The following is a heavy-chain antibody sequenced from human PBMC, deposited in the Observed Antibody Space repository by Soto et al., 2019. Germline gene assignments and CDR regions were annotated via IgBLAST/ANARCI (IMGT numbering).Heavy chain of an antibody. Sequence: QVQLVESGGGVVQPGRSLRLSCAASGFTFSNYGMHWVRQAPGKGLEWVAVILNDGSNRYNADSVKDRFTISRDNSKKMLYLQMNSLRAEDTAVYYCARDDEYSGNGMDVWGQGTTVTVS. CDR1: GFTFSNYG. CDR3: ARDDEYSGNGMDV. D-gene: IGHD3-10*01. V-gene: IGHV3-33*01. J-gene: IGHJ6*02. CDR2: ILNDGSNR.